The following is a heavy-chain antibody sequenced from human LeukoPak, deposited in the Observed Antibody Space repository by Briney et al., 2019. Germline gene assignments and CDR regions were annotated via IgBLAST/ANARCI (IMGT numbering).Heavy chain of an antibody. J-gene: IGHJ4*02. Sequence: PSETLSLTCTVSGGSISSGSYYWNWIRQPAGKGLEWIGRIYTSGSTNYNPSLKSRVTISLDTSNNQFSLKLSSVTAADTAVYYCARAGGYDFWSGDHFDYWGQGTLVTVSS. CDR1: GGSISSGSYY. D-gene: IGHD3-3*01. V-gene: IGHV4-61*02. CDR3: ARAGGYDFWSGDHFDY. CDR2: IYTSGST.